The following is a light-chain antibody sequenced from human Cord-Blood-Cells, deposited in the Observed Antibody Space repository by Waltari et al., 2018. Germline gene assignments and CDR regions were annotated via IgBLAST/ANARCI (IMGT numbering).Light chain of an antibody. CDR2: EGS. CDR3: CSYAGSSTV. J-gene: IGLJ3*02. CDR1: SSDVGSYTL. V-gene: IGLV2-23*01. Sequence: QSALTQPASVSGSPGQPITISCTGTSSDVGSYTLLSWYQQHPGKAPKLMIYEGSKRPSGVSNRFSGSKSGNTASLTISGLQAEDEADYYCCSYAGSSTVFGGGTKLTVL.